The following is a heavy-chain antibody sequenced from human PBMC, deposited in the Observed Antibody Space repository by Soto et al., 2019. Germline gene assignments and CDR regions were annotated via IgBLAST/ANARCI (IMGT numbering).Heavy chain of an antibody. CDR3: SRDPEISDY. V-gene: IGHV1-18*01. Sequence: QVQLVQSGDEVKKPGASVKVSCKASGYTFTSYGISWVRQAPGQGLEWMGWISAHNGNTKYVQKLQGIATIPTDTSTSRPYMELLSLTSDDTPVYYCSRDPEISDYWGQGTLVTVSS. CDR2: ISAHNGNT. J-gene: IGHJ4*02. CDR1: GYTFTSYG.